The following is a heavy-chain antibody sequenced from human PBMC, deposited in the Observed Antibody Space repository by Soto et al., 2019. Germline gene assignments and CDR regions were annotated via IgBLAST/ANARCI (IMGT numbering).Heavy chain of an antibody. Sequence: QVQLQESGPGLVKPSQTLSLTCTVSGGSISSGDYYWSWIRQPPGKGLEWIGYIYYSGSTYYNPSLKTRVAIPVDTSKNQFSLKLSSVTAADTAVYYCAREGGSYFSNWFDPWGQGTLVTVSS. CDR2: IYYSGST. V-gene: IGHV4-30-4*01. J-gene: IGHJ5*02. CDR3: AREGGSYFSNWFDP. CDR1: GGSISSGDYY. D-gene: IGHD1-26*01.